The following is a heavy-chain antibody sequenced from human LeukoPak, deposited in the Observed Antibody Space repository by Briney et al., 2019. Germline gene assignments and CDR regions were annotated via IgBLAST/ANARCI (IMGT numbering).Heavy chain of an antibody. CDR1: GFTVSRNY. CDR3: ARDFRSEITIFGVVGSGAFDI. Sequence: GGSLRLSCAASGFTVSRNYMSWVRQAPGKGLEWVSVIYSGGSTYYADSVKGRFTISRDNSKNTLYLQMNSLRAEDTAVYYCARDFRSEITIFGVVGSGAFDIWGQGTMVTVSS. J-gene: IGHJ3*02. CDR2: IYSGGST. D-gene: IGHD3-3*01. V-gene: IGHV3-66*01.